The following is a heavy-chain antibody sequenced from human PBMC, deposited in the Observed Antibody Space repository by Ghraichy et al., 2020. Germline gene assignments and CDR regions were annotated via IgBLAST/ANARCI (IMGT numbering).Heavy chain of an antibody. CDR3: ASTHGDY. J-gene: IGHJ4*02. CDR2: IYYSGST. Sequence: SETLSLTRTVSGGSISSSSYYWGWIRQPPGKGLEWIGSIYYSGSTYYNPSLKSRVTISVDTSKNQFSLKLSSVTAADTAVYYCASTHGDYWGQGTLVTVSS. V-gene: IGHV4-39*01. CDR1: GGSISSSSYY.